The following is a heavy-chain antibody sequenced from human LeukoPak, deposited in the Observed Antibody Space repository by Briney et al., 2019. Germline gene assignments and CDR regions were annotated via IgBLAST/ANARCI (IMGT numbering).Heavy chain of an antibody. V-gene: IGHV1-2*04. CDR2: INPNSGGT. J-gene: IGHJ6*02. Sequence: ASVKVSCKASGYTFTSYAMNWVRQAPGQGLEWMGWINPNSGGTNYAQKFQGWVTMTRDTSISTAYMELSRLRSDDTAVYYCARDPQADYYYGMDVWGQGTTVTVSS. CDR3: ARDPQADYYYGMDV. CDR1: GYTFTSYA.